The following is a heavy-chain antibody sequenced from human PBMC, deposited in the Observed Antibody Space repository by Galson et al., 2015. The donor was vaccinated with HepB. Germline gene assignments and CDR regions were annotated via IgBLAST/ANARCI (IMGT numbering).Heavy chain of an antibody. V-gene: IGHV3-23*01. CDR3: AKDRANYGSFDY. CDR2: ISASGSIP. Sequence: SLRLSCAASGFTFSSYGMSWVRQAPGKGLEWVSAISASGSIPYYADSVKGRFTISRDNSQNTLFLQLHSLRAEDTAIYYCAKDRANYGSFDYWGQGTLVTVSS. J-gene: IGHJ4*02. D-gene: IGHD1-7*01. CDR1: GFTFSSYG.